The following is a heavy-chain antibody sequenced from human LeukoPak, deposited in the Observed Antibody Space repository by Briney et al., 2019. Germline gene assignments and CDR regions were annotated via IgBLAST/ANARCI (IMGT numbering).Heavy chain of an antibody. D-gene: IGHD6-19*01. CDR2: ISENGGST. V-gene: IGHV3-23*01. Sequence: GGSLRLSCAASGFAFSSYTMSWVRQAPGKGLEWVSIISENGGSTYYADSVRGHFTISRDNSKNTVYLQMNSLRAEDTAIYYCAKSRGIYDNSGWRTFDFWGQGTLVTVSS. CDR3: AKSRGIYDNSGWRTFDF. J-gene: IGHJ4*02. CDR1: GFAFSSYT.